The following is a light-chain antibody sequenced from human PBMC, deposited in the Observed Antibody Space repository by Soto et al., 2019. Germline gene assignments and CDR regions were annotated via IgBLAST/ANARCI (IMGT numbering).Light chain of an antibody. Sequence: QSVLTQPASVSGSPGQSITISCTGTSSDVGSYHYVSWFQQHPGKAPKLIIFEVSDRPSGVSTRFSGSKSGNTASLTISGLQAEDEADYYCSSYTSSSTGVFGTGTKVTVL. J-gene: IGLJ1*01. V-gene: IGLV2-14*01. CDR1: SSDVGSYHY. CDR3: SSYTSSSTGV. CDR2: EVS.